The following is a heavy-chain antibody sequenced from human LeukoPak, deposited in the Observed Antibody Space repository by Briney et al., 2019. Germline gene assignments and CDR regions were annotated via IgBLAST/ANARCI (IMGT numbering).Heavy chain of an antibody. V-gene: IGHV4-39*07. CDR2: IYYSGST. CDR3: ARDTVRDWFDP. D-gene: IGHD4-17*01. J-gene: IGHJ5*02. CDR1: GGSISSSSYY. Sequence: PSETLSLTCTVSGGSISSSSYYWGWIRQPPGKGLEWIGSIYYSGSTYDNPSLKSRVTISVDTSKNQFSLKLSSVTAADTAVYYCARDTVRDWFDPWGQGTLVTVSS.